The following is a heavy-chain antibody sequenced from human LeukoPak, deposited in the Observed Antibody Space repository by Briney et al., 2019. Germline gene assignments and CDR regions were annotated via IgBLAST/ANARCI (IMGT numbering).Heavy chain of an antibody. J-gene: IGHJ5*02. CDR3: ARGADGVSSNSRGWFDP. Sequence: GGSLRLSCAASGFTFNKYNMNWVRQAPGKGLEWVSSISLSSNYIYYADSVKGRFIISRDNAKNSLYLQMNSLRAEDTAVYSCARGADGVSSNSRGWFDPWGQGTLVTVSS. D-gene: IGHD2-15*01. CDR1: GFTFNKYN. CDR2: ISLSSNYI. V-gene: IGHV3-21*01.